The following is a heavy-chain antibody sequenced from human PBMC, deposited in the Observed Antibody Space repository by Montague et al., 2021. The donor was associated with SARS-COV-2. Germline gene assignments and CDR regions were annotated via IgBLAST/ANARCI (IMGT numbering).Heavy chain of an antibody. V-gene: IGHV4-59*13. CDR1: GGSISRDY. Sequence: SETLSLTCTVSGGSISRDYWSWIRQPPARGQQLVWHVCHSGSANNNPSLKSRVTISVDTSKNHFTLRLSSVTAADTAVYYCANFRRTQLLFGTLYYGMDVWGQGTTVTVSS. CDR2: VCHSGSA. D-gene: IGHD2-2*01. J-gene: IGHJ6*02. CDR3: ANFRRTQLLFGTLYYGMDV.